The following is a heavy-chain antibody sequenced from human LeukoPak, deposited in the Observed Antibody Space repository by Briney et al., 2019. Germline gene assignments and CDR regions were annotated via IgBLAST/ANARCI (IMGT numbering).Heavy chain of an antibody. D-gene: IGHD3-22*01. Sequence: GRSLRLSCAASGFTFSSYAMHWVRQAPGKGLEWVAVISYDGSNKYYADSVKGRFTISRDNSKNTLYLQMNSLRAEDTAVYYCARADYYDSSGPEGNYWGQGTLVTVSS. V-gene: IGHV3-30-3*01. CDR2: ISYDGSNK. CDR3: ARADYYDSSGPEGNY. CDR1: GFTFSSYA. J-gene: IGHJ4*02.